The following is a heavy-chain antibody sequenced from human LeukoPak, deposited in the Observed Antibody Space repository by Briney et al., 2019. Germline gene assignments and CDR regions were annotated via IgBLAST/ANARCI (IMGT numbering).Heavy chain of an antibody. J-gene: IGHJ6*02. Sequence: PGGSLRLSCAASGFTFSHFWMSWVRQAPGKGLEWVAYIKKTGSETYYVDSVKGRFTITRDNTRNSLFLQMYSLRAEHTAVYFCARGGGLDVWGQGATVTVSS. CDR1: GFTFSHFW. V-gene: IGHV3-7*04. CDR2: IKKTGSET. CDR3: ARGGGLDV.